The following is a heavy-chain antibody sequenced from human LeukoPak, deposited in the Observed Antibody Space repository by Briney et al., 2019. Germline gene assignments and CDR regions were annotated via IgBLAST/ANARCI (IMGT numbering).Heavy chain of an antibody. J-gene: IGHJ4*02. V-gene: IGHV1-2*02. CDR3: ATEPPRSYSGSRECYFDY. Sequence: ASVKVSCKASGYTFTGYYMHWVRQAPGQGLEWMGWINPNSGGTNYAQKFQGRVTMTRDTSISTAYMELSRLRSDDTAVYYCATEPPRSYSGSRECYFDYWGQGTLVTVSS. D-gene: IGHD1-26*01. CDR1: GYTFTGYY. CDR2: INPNSGGT.